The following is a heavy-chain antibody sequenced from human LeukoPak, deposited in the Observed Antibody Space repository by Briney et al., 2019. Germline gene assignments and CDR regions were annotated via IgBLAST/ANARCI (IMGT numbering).Heavy chain of an antibody. CDR2: ISGSGGIT. Sequence: GGSLRLSCAASGFIFSNYAMSWVRQAPGKGLEWVSVISGSGGITYYADSVKGRFTISRDNSKNTLYLQMNSLRGEDTAVYYCALHGGSIWGQGTMVTVSS. J-gene: IGHJ3*02. V-gene: IGHV3-23*01. CDR1: GFIFSNYA. D-gene: IGHD6-25*01. CDR3: ALHGGSI.